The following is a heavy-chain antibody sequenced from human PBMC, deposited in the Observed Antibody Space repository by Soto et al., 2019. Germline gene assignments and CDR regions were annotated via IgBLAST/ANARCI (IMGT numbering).Heavy chain of an antibody. CDR1: GFTFSSYS. D-gene: IGHD3-9*01. CDR2: ISSSSSTI. V-gene: IGHV3-48*01. J-gene: IGHJ6*04. Sequence: GGSLRLSCAASGFTFSSYSMNWVRQAPGKGLEWVSYISSSSSTIYYADSVKGRFTISRDNAKNSLYLQMNSLRAEDTAVYYCARGWGSGDILTGGMDVWGKGTTVTVSS. CDR3: ARGWGSGDILTGGMDV.